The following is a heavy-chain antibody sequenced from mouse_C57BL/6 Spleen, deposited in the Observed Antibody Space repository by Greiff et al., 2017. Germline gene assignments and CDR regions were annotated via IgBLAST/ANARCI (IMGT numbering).Heavy chain of an antibody. D-gene: IGHD4-1*01. J-gene: IGHJ1*03. CDR1: GFTFSSYG. CDR2: ISSGGSYT. V-gene: IGHV5-6*02. Sequence: EVKLVESGGDLVKPGGSLKLSCAASGFTFSSYGMSWVRQTPDKGLEWVATISSGGSYTYYPDCVKGRFTISRDNAKNTQYLQMSSLKTEDKAMYYCARGTGTNWYVDVWGTGTSVTVSS. CDR3: ARGTGTNWYVDV.